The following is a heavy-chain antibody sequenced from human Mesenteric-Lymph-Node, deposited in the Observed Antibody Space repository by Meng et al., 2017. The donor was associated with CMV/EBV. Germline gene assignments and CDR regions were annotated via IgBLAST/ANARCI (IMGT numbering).Heavy chain of an antibody. CDR1: GFSLTTSGVA. CDR2: IYWNGDR. CDR3: AHLDGTTWYYYDY. J-gene: IGHJ4*02. D-gene: IGHD5-24*01. Sequence: SGTTLVKPTQTLTLTCTFSGFSLTTSGVAVGWIRQPPGKALEWLAHIYWNGDRYYSTSLKSRLTITKDTSRNQVVLTMTNVDPVDTATYYCAHLDGTTWYYYDYWGQGTLVTVSS. V-gene: IGHV2-5*01.